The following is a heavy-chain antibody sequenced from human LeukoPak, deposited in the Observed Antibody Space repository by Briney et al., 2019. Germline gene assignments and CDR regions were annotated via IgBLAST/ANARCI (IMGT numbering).Heavy chain of an antibody. V-gene: IGHV3-73*01. Sequence: GGSLKLSCAASGFTFSGSAMHWVRQASGKGLEWVARIRSKANSYETAYAASVKGRFTISRDDSKNTAYLQMNSLKTEDTAVYYCTSNRYYDSSGYYYWGQGTLVTVSS. CDR2: IRSKANSYET. J-gene: IGHJ4*02. D-gene: IGHD3-22*01. CDR3: TSNRYYDSSGYYY. CDR1: GFTFSGSA.